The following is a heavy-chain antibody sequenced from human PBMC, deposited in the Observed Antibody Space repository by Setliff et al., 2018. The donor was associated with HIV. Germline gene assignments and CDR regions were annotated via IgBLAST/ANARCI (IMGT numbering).Heavy chain of an antibody. CDR2: INPNSGRT. J-gene: IGHJ3*02. V-gene: IGHV1-46*04. CDR1: GYTHSELS. Sequence: ASVKVSGKVPGYTHSELSMHWVRQGPGQGLEWMGWINPNSGRTRDAQKLQGRLTMTADTSTNTLYMDLSSLRSEDTAVYFCARGGYSGNILDAFDIWGQGTLVTVSS. CDR3: ARGGYSGNILDAFDI. D-gene: IGHD5-12*01.